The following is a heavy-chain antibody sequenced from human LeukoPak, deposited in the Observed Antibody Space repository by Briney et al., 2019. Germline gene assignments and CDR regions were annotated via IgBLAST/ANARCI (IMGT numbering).Heavy chain of an antibody. J-gene: IGHJ6*03. CDR1: GGSINTDNYY. CDR3: ARVGTMVRGLISYYYFYMDV. CDR2: IYYSGST. V-gene: IGHV4-39*07. D-gene: IGHD3-10*01. Sequence: SETLSLTCTVSGGSINTDNYYWAWIRQPPGKGLELIGSIYYSGSTNYKPSLKSRVTISVDTSKKQFSLKLTTVTAADTAVYYCARVGTMVRGLISYYYFYMDVWGKGTTVTVSS.